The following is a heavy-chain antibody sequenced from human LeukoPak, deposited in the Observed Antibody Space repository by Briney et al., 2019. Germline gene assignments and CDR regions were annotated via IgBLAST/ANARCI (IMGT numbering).Heavy chain of an antibody. D-gene: IGHD6-19*01. Sequence: GGSLRLSCAASGFTFSSYWMHWVCQAPGKGLVWVSRINSDGSSTSYADSVKGRFTISRDNAKNTLYLQMNSLRAEDTAVYYCARVESSGWPPGVRGAFDYWGQGTLVTVSS. CDR3: ARVESSGWPPGVRGAFDY. J-gene: IGHJ4*02. CDR2: INSDGSST. V-gene: IGHV3-74*01. CDR1: GFTFSSYW.